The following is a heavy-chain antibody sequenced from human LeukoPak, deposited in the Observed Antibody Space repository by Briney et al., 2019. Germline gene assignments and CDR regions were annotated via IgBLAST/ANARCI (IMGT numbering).Heavy chain of an antibody. CDR2: ISYSGST. CDR3: ARAGSSPGAFDI. J-gene: IGHJ3*02. Sequence: SETLSLTCTVSGGSISSYYWSWIRQPPGKGLEWIGYISYSGSTNYNPSLKSRVTISVDTSKNQFSLKPSSVTAADTAVYYCARAGSSPGAFDIWGQGTMVTVSS. V-gene: IGHV4-59*01. D-gene: IGHD6-13*01. CDR1: GGSISSYY.